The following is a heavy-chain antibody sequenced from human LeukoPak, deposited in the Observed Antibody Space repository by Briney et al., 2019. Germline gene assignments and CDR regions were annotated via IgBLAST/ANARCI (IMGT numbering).Heavy chain of an antibody. CDR2: SSYTGST. D-gene: IGHD3-10*02. V-gene: IGHV4-61*05. CDR1: GGSISSSSYY. J-gene: IGHJ5*02. CDR3: ARFIPSSGIDP. Sequence: SETLSLTCTVSGGSISSSSYYWGWIRQPPGKGLEWITYSSYTGSTNYNPSLKSRVTISVDTSKNQFSLRLRSVTAADTAVYYCARFIPSSGIDPWGQGTLVTVSS.